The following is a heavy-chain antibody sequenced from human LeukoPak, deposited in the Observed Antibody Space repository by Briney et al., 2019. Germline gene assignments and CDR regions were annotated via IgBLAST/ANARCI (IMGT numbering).Heavy chain of an antibody. CDR2: IYGSGGST. Sequence: GGSLTLSCAASGFTSSSYAMSWVRQAAGKGLEWVSAIYGSGGSTYYADSVKGRFTISRDNSKNTLYLQMNSLRADDTAVYYCAKDIEPISSSWDASDVWGQGTMVTVSS. CDR3: AKDIEPISSSWDASDV. J-gene: IGHJ3*01. D-gene: IGHD6-13*01. V-gene: IGHV3-23*01. CDR1: GFTSSSYA.